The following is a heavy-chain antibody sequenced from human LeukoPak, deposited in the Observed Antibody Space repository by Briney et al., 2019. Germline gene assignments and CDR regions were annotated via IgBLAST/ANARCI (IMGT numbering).Heavy chain of an antibody. CDR2: ISGYNGNT. CDR3: AREEGGGWIQVWFSY. J-gene: IGHJ4*02. Sequence: GASVKVSCKASGYRFTSYGISWVRQAPGQGLEWMGWISGYNGNTNYVQKLQGRVTMTTDTSTSTAYMELRSLRSDDTAVYYCAREEGGGWIQVWFSYWGQGTLVTVSS. V-gene: IGHV1-18*01. CDR1: GYRFTSYG. D-gene: IGHD5-18*01.